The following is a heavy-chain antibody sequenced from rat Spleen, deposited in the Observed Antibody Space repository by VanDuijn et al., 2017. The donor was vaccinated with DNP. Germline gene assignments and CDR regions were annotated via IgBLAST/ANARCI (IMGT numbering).Heavy chain of an antibody. CDR2: ISYEGSST. CDR3: ASTYGYTYGYFDH. J-gene: IGHJ2*01. Sequence: EVQLVESGGGLVQPGRSMKLSCAASGFTFSDYYMAWVRQAPKKGLEWVASISYEGSSTYYGDSVKGRFTISRDNAKSTLYLQMNSLRSEDTATYYCASTYGYTYGYFDHWGQGVMVTVSS. V-gene: IGHV5-22*01. D-gene: IGHD1-9*01. CDR1: GFTFSDYY.